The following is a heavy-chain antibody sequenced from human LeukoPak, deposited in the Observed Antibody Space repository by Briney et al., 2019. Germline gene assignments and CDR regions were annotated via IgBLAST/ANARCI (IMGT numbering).Heavy chain of an antibody. V-gene: IGHV5-51*01. CDR2: VYPGDSDT. J-gene: IGHJ4*02. D-gene: IGHD2-2*02. Sequence: GESLKISCKGSGYSFTSYWTGWVRQMPGKGLEWMGIVYPGDSDTRYSPSFQGHVTISADKSINTAYLQWSGLQASDNAIYFCARSQGLYGAADYWGQGTLV. CDR1: GYSFTSYW. CDR3: ARSQGLYGAADY.